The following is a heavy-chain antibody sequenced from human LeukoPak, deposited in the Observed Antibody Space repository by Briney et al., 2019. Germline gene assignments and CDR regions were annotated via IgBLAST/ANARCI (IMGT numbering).Heavy chain of an antibody. D-gene: IGHD2-2*01. V-gene: IGHV4-4*07. Sequence: SETLSLTCTVSGGSISSYYWSWIRQPPGKGLEWIGRIYTSGSTNYNPSLKSRVTMSVDTSKNQFSLKLSSVTAADTAVYYCARYIVVVPAAGYGPYAFDIWGQGTMVTVSS. CDR2: IYTSGST. J-gene: IGHJ3*02. CDR1: GGSISSYY. CDR3: ARYIVVVPAAGYGPYAFDI.